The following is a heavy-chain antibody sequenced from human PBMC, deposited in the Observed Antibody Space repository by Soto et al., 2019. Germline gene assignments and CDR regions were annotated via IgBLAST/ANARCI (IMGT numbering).Heavy chain of an antibody. J-gene: IGHJ4*02. D-gene: IGHD5-12*01. V-gene: IGHV3-53*01. CDR3: ARDIYSRSYFFAY. Sequence: PGGSLRLSCAASGLTVSNYYMCWVRQPPGRGLEWVSVIHTGGSTYYADSVKGRFTISRDNSKNTLFLQMNSLRAEDTAVYYCARDIYSRSYFFAYWGQGTLVTVSS. CDR2: IHTGGST. CDR1: GLTVSNYY.